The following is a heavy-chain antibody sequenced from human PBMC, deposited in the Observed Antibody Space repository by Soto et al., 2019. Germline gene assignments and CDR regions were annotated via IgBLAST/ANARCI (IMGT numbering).Heavy chain of an antibody. J-gene: IGHJ6*02. D-gene: IGHD6-6*01. Sequence: GESLKISCKASGYSFTTYWIGWVRQMPGKGLELMGIMYPGDSDTRYSPSFQGQVTISADKSISTAYLQWSSLKASDTAMYYCARPSYSSSRYYGMDVWGQGTTVNVSS. CDR3: ARPSYSSSRYYGMDV. CDR1: GYSFTTYW. V-gene: IGHV5-51*01. CDR2: MYPGDSDT.